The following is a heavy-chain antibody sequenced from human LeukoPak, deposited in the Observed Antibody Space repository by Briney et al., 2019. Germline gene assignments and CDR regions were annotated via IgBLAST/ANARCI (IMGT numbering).Heavy chain of an antibody. CDR1: GYTFISYA. CDR3: ARVSGDYYYYYYMDV. J-gene: IGHJ6*03. Sequence: GASVKVSCKASGYTFISYAMNWVRQAPGQGLEWMGWISAYNGNTNYAQKLQGRVTMTTDTSTSTAYMELRSLRSDDTAVYYCARVSGDYYYYYYMDVWGKGTTVTVSS. V-gene: IGHV1-18*01. D-gene: IGHD2-21*02. CDR2: ISAYNGNT.